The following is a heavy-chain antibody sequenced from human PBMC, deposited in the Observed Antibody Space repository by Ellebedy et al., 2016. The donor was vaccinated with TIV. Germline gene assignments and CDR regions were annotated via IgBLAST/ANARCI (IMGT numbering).Heavy chain of an antibody. CDR1: GFTVSGNY. V-gene: IGHV3-53*01. J-gene: IGHJ4*02. D-gene: IGHD6-13*01. CDR3: AGRKATAASFDY. Sequence: GESLKISCAASGFTVSGNYMSWVRQAPGKGLEWVSVFYGGDSTYYVDSGKGRFPISRDSSKNTLYLQMNSLRVEDTAVYYCAGRKATAASFDYWGQGTLVTVSS. CDR2: FYGGDST.